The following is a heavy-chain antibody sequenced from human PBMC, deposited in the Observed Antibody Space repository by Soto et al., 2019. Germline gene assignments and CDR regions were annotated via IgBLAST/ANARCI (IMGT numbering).Heavy chain of an antibody. CDR3: ATPNTYNGSYYDYYRMDV. CDR2: IIPIFGTA. D-gene: IGHD1-26*01. V-gene: IGHV1-69*06. Sequence: QVQLVQSGAEVKKPGSSVKVSCKASGGTFSSYAISWVRQAPGQGLEWMGGIIPIFGTANYAQKFQGRVTITADKSTSTAYMELSSLRSEDTAVYYCATPNTYNGSYYDYYRMDVWGQGTTVTVSS. J-gene: IGHJ6*02. CDR1: GGTFSSYA.